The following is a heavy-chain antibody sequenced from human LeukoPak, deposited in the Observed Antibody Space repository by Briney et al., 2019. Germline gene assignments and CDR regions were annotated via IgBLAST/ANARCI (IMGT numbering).Heavy chain of an antibody. Sequence: PSETLSLTCTVSGGSVNSGSYYWSWIRQPPGKGLEWIGYIYYSGSTNHNPSLKSRVTISVDTSKNQFSLQLSSVTAADTVVYYCARGGSYFGNWGQGTLVTVSS. D-gene: IGHD1-26*01. CDR1: GGSVNSGSYY. V-gene: IGHV4-61*01. J-gene: IGHJ4*02. CDR3: ARGGSYFGN. CDR2: IYYSGST.